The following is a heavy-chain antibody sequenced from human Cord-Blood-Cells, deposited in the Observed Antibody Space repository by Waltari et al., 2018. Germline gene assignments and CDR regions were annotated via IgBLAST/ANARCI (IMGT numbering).Heavy chain of an antibody. CDR3: ASSIQGGTDY. V-gene: IGHV4-39*01. CDR1: GGSISSSSYY. J-gene: IGHJ4*02. D-gene: IGHD3-16*01. Sequence: QLQLQESGPGLVKPSETLSLTCTVSGGSISSSSYYWGWSRQPPGKGLEWIGGIYYSGSTYYNPSLKIRVTRSVDTSKNQFSLKLSSVTAADTAVYYCASSIQGGTDYWGQGTLVTVSS. CDR2: IYYSGST.